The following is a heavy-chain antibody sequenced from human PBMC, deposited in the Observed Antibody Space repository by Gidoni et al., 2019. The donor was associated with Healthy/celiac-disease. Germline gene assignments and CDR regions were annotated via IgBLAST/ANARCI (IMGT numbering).Heavy chain of an antibody. V-gene: IGHV6-1*01. CDR3: ARLVLWGTGIHNWFDP. J-gene: IGHJ5*02. D-gene: IGHD1-1*01. Sequence: QVQLQQSGPGLVKPSQTLSLTCAIFGDSVSSNSARWNWIRQSPSRGLEWLGRTYSRSKWYNDYAVSVKSRITIDPDTSKTQFSLQLNSVTPEDTAVYYCARLVLWGTGIHNWFDPWGQGTLVTVSS. CDR1: GDSVSSNSAR. CDR2: TYSRSKWYN.